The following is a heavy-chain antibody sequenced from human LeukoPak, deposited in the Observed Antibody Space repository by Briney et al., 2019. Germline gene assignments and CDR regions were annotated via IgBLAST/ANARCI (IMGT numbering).Heavy chain of an antibody. D-gene: IGHD3-22*01. CDR2: IFYSGST. V-gene: IGHV4-59*01. Sequence: PSETLSLTCTVSGGSISGYYWSWIRQPPGKGLEWIGYIFYSGSTAYNPSLKSRVTISVDTSKNQFSLKLSSVTAADTAVYYCARDSSGYLTWGQGTLVTVSS. J-gene: IGHJ5*01. CDR3: ARDSSGYLT. CDR1: GGSISGYY.